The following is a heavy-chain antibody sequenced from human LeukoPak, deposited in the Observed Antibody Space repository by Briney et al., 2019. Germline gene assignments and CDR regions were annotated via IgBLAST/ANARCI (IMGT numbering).Heavy chain of an antibody. J-gene: IGHJ5*02. Sequence: GGSLRPSCAASGFTFSSYAMSWVRQAPGKGLQWVSAISGSGDNAYYADSVKGRFTISRDNSKNTLHLQMNSLRAEDTAVYYCAKDSRTFDPWGQGTLVTVSS. CDR1: GFTFSSYA. V-gene: IGHV3-23*01. CDR2: ISGSGDNA. CDR3: AKDSRTFDP. D-gene: IGHD3/OR15-3a*01.